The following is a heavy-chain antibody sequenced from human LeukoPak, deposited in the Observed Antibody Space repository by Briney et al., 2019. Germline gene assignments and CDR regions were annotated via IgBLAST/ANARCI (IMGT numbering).Heavy chain of an antibody. CDR1: GFTFSSYA. Sequence: PGGSLRHSCAASGFTFSSYAMHWVRQAPGEGLEYVSAISSNGGSTYYANSVKGRFTISRDNSKNTLYLQMGSLRAEDMAVYYCARSRRYCSSTSGSPSPYYYYMDVWGKGTTVTVSS. V-gene: IGHV3-64*01. J-gene: IGHJ6*03. CDR3: ARSRRYCSSTSGSPSPYYYYMDV. D-gene: IGHD2-2*01. CDR2: ISSNGGST.